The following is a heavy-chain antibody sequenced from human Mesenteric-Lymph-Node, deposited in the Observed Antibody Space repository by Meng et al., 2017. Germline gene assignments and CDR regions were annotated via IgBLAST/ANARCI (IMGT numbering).Heavy chain of an antibody. D-gene: IGHD6-13*01. CDR1: GGSFSNSF. V-gene: IGHV4-34*01. CDR2: INHRVTT. CDR3: ARGLADSRSWGTSNDALDI. Sequence: SETLSLTCAVYGGSFSNSFWIWIRQSPGKGLEWIGEINHRVTTNYDSSLKSRVTISIDNSMNQFSLRLTSVTAADTGVYYCARGLADSRSWGTSNDALDIWGQGTVVTVSS. J-gene: IGHJ3*02.